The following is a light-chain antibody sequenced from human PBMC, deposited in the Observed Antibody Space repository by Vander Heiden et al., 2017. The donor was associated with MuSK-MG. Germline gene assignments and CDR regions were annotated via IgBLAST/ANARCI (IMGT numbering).Light chain of an antibody. CDR1: QSISSY. Sequence: DIQMTQSPSSLSASVGDRVTITCRASQSISSYLNWYQQKPGKAPKLLIYAASSLQSGVPSRFSGSGSGTDFTLTISSLQPEDFATYYCQQSDSTPITFSQGTRLXIK. J-gene: IGKJ5*01. CDR2: AAS. V-gene: IGKV1-39*01. CDR3: QQSDSTPIT.